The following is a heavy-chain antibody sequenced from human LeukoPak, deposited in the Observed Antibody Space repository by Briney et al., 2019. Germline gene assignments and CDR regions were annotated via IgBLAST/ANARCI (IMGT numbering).Heavy chain of an antibody. D-gene: IGHD2-21*02. CDR1: RFTFSNYW. CDR2: INQDGSKK. J-gene: IGHJ4*02. Sequence: GGSLRLSCVASRFTFSNYWMSWVRQAPGKGLEWVANINQDGSKKRYADSMKGRFTISRDNAKESLYLQLNSLRAEDTAVYYCAKWGLYRVGDYCPALDSWGQGTLVTVSS. CDR3: AKWGLYRVGDYCPALDS. V-gene: IGHV3-7*01.